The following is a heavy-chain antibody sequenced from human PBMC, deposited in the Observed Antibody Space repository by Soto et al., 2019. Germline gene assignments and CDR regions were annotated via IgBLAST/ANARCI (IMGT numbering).Heavy chain of an antibody. D-gene: IGHD3-3*01. CDR2: INHSGRT. CDR1: GGSFSGYC. J-gene: IGHJ4*02. CDR3: ARGRKYYDFWSGYSHPRYYFNY. Sequence: SETLSLTCAVYGGSFSGYCWSWIRQPPGKGLEWIGEINHSGRTNYNPSLKSRVTISVDTSKSQFSLKLSSVTAADTAVYYCARGRKYYDFWSGYSHPRYYFNYWGQGTLVTVSS. V-gene: IGHV4-34*01.